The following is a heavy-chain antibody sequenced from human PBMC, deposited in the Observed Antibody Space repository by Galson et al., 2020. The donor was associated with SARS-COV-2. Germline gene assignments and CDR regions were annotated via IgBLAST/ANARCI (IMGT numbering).Heavy chain of an antibody. CDR1: GYTFIGYY. V-gene: IGHV1-2*02. CDR2: INPNSGVT. CDR3: ARERAHYGMDV. Sequence: ASVKVSCKASGYTFIGYYMHWVRQAPGQGPEWMGWINPNSGVTNYLQKFQGRVSMTRDTSITTVYMELSRLRSDDTAMYYCARERAHYGMDVWGQGTTVAVSS. J-gene: IGHJ6*02.